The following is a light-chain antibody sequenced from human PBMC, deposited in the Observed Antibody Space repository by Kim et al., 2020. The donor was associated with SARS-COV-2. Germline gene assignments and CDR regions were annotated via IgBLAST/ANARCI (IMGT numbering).Light chain of an antibody. J-gene: IGLJ1*01. Sequence: ATTFCRRSSSNCGAGYDVLSYQQLQATTPHNLIYDNNNRPSGVPARFSGSTSGASASLAITALLAEDEADYYCHCYDSSLNIYVFGTGTKLTVL. CDR2: DNN. CDR3: HCYDSSLNIYV. CDR1: SSNCGAGYD. V-gene: IGLV1-40*03.